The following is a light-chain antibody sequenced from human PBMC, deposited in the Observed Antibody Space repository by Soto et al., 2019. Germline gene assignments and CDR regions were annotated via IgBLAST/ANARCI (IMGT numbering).Light chain of an antibody. CDR3: SSFTSRFTFNYI. CDR1: TSDVGAYNY. CDR2: EVS. J-gene: IGLJ1*01. V-gene: IGLV2-14*01. Sequence: QSVLTQPASVSGSPGQSITISCTGSTSDVGAYNYVSWYKHHPGQAPQLMIYEVSNRPSGVSNRFSGSKSGNTASLTISGLQADDEGDYYCSSFTSRFTFNYIFGTGTKLTVL.